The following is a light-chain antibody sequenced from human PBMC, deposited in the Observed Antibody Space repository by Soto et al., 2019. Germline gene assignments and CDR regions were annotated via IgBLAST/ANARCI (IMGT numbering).Light chain of an antibody. CDR2: SNN. J-gene: IGLJ3*02. V-gene: IGLV1-44*01. Sequence: QSVLTQPPSASGTPGQRVTISCSGSSSNIGSHTVSWYQQLPGTAPQLLIYSNNQRPSGVPDRFSGSKSGTSASLAISGLQSEDEADYYCAAWDGGLNGNWVFGGGTKLTVL. CDR1: SSNIGSHT. CDR3: AAWDGGLNGNWV.